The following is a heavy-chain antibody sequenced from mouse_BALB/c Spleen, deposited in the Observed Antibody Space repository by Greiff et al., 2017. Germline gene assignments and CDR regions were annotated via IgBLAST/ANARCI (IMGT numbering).Heavy chain of an antibody. CDR2: INSNGGST. CDR1: GFTFSSYG. Sequence: DVKLVESGGGLVQPGGSLKLSCAASGFTFSSYGMSWVRQTPDKRLELVATINSNGGSTYYPDSVKGRFTISRDNAKNTLYLQMSSLKSEDTAMYYCARGGDYYGSREAMDYWGQGTSVTVSS. V-gene: IGHV5-6-3*01. D-gene: IGHD1-1*01. J-gene: IGHJ4*01. CDR3: ARGGDYYGSREAMDY.